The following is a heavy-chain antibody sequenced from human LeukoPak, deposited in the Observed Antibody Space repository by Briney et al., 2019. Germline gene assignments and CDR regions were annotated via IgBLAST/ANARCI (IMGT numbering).Heavy chain of an antibody. D-gene: IGHD4-23*01. V-gene: IGHV3-23*01. Sequence: GGSLRLSCAASGFTVSSNYMSWVRQAPGKGLEWVSGIIGGGDNTYYADSVKGRFTISRDNSKNTLYLQMNSLRAEDTAVYYCAKDRRVTHLGGQGTLVTVSS. CDR3: AKDRRVTHL. CDR2: IIGGGDNT. J-gene: IGHJ4*02. CDR1: GFTVSSNY.